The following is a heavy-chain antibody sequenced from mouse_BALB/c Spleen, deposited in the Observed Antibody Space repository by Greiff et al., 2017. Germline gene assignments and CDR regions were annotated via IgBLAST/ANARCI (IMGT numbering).Heavy chain of an antibody. CDR3: ARSNYDSPWFAY. D-gene: IGHD2-4*01. CDR2: ISYSGST. V-gene: IGHV3-8*02. CDR1: GDSITSCY. J-gene: IGHJ3*01. Sequence: EVKLQESGPSLVKPSQTLSLTCSVTGDSITSCYWNWIRKFPGNKLEYMGYISYSGSTYYNPSLKSRISITRDTSKNQYYLQLNSVTTEDTATYYCARSNYDSPWFAYWGQGTLVTVSA.